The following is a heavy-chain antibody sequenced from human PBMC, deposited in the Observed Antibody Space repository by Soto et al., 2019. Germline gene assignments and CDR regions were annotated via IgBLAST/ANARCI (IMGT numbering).Heavy chain of an antibody. Sequence: ASVKVSCKASGYTFTSYGISWARQAPGQGLEWMGWISAYNGNTNYAQKLQGRVTMTTDTSTSTAYMELRSLRSDDTAVYYCARVGYYYYYYGMDVWGQGTTVTVSS. V-gene: IGHV1-18*01. CDR2: ISAYNGNT. CDR1: GYTFTSYG. J-gene: IGHJ6*02. CDR3: ARVGYYYYYYGMDV.